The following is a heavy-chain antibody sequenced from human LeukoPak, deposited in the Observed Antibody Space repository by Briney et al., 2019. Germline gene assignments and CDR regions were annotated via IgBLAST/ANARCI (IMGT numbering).Heavy chain of an antibody. D-gene: IGHD4-17*01. Sequence: GASVKVSCKASGCTFSSYAISWVRQAPGQGLEWMGRIIPILGIANYAQKFQGRVTITADKSTNTAYMELSSLSSEDTDVYYCARAYGHRWNRLLFMYWGQGTLVTVSS. CDR1: GCTFSSYA. CDR3: ARAYGHRWNRLLFMY. J-gene: IGHJ4*02. V-gene: IGHV1-69*04. CDR2: IIPILGIA.